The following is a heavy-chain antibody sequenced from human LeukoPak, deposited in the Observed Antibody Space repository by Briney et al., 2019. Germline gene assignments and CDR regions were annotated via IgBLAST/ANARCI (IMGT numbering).Heavy chain of an antibody. CDR1: GFTVSSNY. CDR2: IYSGGST. D-gene: IGHD2-2*01. CDR3: ARDHCSSTSCPGAYGMDV. Sequence: AGGSLRLSCAASGFTVSSNYMSWVRQAPGKGLEWVSVIYSGGSTYYADSVKGRFTISRDNSKNTLYLQMNSLRAEDTAVYYCARDHCSSTSCPGAYGMDVWGQGTTVTVSS. V-gene: IGHV3-53*01. J-gene: IGHJ6*02.